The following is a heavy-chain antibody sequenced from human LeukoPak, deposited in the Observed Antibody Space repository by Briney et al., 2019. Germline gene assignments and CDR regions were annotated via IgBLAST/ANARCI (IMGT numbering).Heavy chain of an antibody. CDR1: GGSISSYY. V-gene: IGHV4-59*08. CDR2: IYYSGST. CDR3: ARQVGYDILTGYPSPPNWFDP. J-gene: IGHJ5*02. Sequence: SETLSLTCTVSGGSISSYYWSWIRQPPGKGLEWIGYIYYSGSTNYNPSLKSRVTISVDTSKSQFSLKLSSVTAADTAVYYCARQVGYDILTGYPSPPNWFDPWGQGTLVTVSS. D-gene: IGHD3-9*01.